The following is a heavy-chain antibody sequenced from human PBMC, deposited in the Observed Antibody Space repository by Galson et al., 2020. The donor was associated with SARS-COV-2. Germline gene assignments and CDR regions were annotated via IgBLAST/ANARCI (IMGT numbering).Heavy chain of an antibody. J-gene: IGHJ6*03. Sequence: GGSLRLSCAASGFTFSSYAMSWVRQAPGKGLEWVSAISGSGGSTYYADSVKGRFTISRDNSKNTLYLQMNSLRAEDTAVYYCAKAGGDYDFWSGFLDYYYYDMDVWGKGTTVTVSS. CDR3: AKAGGDYDFWSGFLDYYYYDMDV. V-gene: IGHV3-23*01. D-gene: IGHD3-3*01. CDR1: GFTFSSYA. CDR2: ISGSGGST.